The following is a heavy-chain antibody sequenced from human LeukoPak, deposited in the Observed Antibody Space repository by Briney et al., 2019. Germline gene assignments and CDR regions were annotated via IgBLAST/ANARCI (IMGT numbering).Heavy chain of an antibody. CDR3: ARDFAWGSGGAPIDDNWLDP. J-gene: IGHJ5*02. D-gene: IGHD7-27*01. V-gene: IGHV1-18*01. CDR2: TSGHSGNT. CDR1: GYLFSNYG. Sequence: ASVKVSCKASGYLFSNYGITWVRQAPGHGLEWMGWTSGHSGNTNYAQKFQDRATMTTDTSTSTAYMELRSLRFDDTAVYYCARDFAWGSGGAPIDDNWLDPWGQGILVTVSS.